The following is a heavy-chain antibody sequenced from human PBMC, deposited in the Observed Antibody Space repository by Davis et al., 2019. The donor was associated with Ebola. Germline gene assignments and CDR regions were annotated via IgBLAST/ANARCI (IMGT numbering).Heavy chain of an antibody. V-gene: IGHV5-51*01. Sequence: GESVKISCKGSGYSFTSYWIGWVRQMPGKGLEWMGIIYPGDSDTRYSPSFQGQVTISADKSISTAYLQWSSLKASDTAMYYCARHYDYIWGSYHPLDYWGQGTLVTVSS. CDR3: ARHYDYIWGSYHPLDY. D-gene: IGHD3-16*02. J-gene: IGHJ4*02. CDR2: IYPGDSDT. CDR1: GYSFTSYW.